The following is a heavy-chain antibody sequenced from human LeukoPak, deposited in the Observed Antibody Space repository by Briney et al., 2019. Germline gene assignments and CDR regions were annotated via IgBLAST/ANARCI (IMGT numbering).Heavy chain of an antibody. D-gene: IGHD2-2*01. CDR1: GFTFSSYS. J-gene: IGHJ6*04. V-gene: IGHV3-21*01. CDR2: ISSSSSYI. Sequence: GGSLRLSCAASGFTFSSYSMNWVRQAPGKGLEWVSSISSSSSYIYYADSVKGRFTISRDNAKNSLYLQMNSLRAEETAVYYCARGGYCSSTSCYVNYYYGMDVWGKGTTVTVSS. CDR3: ARGGYCSSTSCYVNYYYGMDV.